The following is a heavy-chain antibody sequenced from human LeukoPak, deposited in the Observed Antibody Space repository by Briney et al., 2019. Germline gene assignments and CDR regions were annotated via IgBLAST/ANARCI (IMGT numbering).Heavy chain of an antibody. CDR1: GGSISSYY. Sequence: SETLSLTCTVSGGSISSYYWSWIRQPPGKGLEWIGYIYYSGSTNYNPSLKSRVTISVDTSKNQFSLKLGSVTAADTAVYYCARGNPRLALALDYWGQGTLVTVSS. CDR3: ARGNPRLALALDY. J-gene: IGHJ4*02. CDR2: IYYSGST. V-gene: IGHV4-59*01. D-gene: IGHD6-19*01.